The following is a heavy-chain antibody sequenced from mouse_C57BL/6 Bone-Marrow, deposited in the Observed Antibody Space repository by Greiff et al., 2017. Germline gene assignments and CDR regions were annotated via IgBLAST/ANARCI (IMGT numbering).Heavy chain of an antibody. J-gene: IGHJ2*01. CDR2: IYPGDGDT. CDR3: ARGYGSSYDYFDY. V-gene: IGHV1-82*01. CDR1: GYAFSSSW. Sequence: VKVVESGPELVKPGASVKISCKASGYAFSSSWMNWVKQRPGKGLEWIGRIYPGDGDTNYNGKFKGKATLTADKSSSTAYMQLSSLTSEDSAVYFCARGYGSSYDYFDYWGQGTTLTVSS. D-gene: IGHD1-1*01.